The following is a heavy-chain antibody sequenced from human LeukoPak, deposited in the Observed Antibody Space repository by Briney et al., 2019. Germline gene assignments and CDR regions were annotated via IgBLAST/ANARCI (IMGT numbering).Heavy chain of an antibody. CDR2: ISGSGGST. V-gene: IGHV3-23*01. Sequence: GGSLRLSCVASGFSFSRYWMHWVRQAPGKGLEWVSAISGSGGSTYYADSVKGRFTISRDNSKNTLYLQMNSLRAEDTAVYYCAKLPRGAFDIWGQGTMVTVSS. J-gene: IGHJ3*02. CDR1: GFSFSRYW. CDR3: AKLPRGAFDI.